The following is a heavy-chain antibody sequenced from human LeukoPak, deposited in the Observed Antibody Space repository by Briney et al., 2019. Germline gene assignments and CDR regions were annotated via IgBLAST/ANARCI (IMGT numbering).Heavy chain of an antibody. CDR2: IYYSGST. CDR3: AGSTSGDWFDP. CDR1: GGSFSGYY. D-gene: IGHD3-10*01. V-gene: IGHV4-59*01. Sequence: SETLSLTCAVYGGSFSGYYWSWIRQPPRKGLEWIGYIYYSGSTNYNPSLKSRVTISVDTSKNQFSLKLSSVTAADTAVYYCAGSTSGDWFDPWGQGTLVTVSS. J-gene: IGHJ5*02.